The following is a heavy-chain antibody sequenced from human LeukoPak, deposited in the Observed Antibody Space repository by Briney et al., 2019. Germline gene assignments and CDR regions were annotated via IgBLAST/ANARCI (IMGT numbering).Heavy chain of an antibody. CDR2: IKQDGSEH. J-gene: IGHJ3*02. Sequence: GGSLRLSCAASGFTFSSYWMSWVRQAPGKGLEWVADIKQDGSEHNYVDSVGGRFTISRDNGKNSLYLQMNSLRVEDTAVYFCARDSTGWQADSFDIWGQGTMVTVSS. CDR3: ARDSTGWQADSFDI. D-gene: IGHD2-8*02. CDR1: GFTFSSYW. V-gene: IGHV3-7*01.